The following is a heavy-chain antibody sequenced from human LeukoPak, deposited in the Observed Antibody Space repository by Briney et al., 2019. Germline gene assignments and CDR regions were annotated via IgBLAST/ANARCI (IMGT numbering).Heavy chain of an antibody. Sequence: GGSLRLSCSASGFTFSSFAMHWVRQAPGKGLEWVAVISYNGNNKYYADSVKGRFIISRDNSEKTVYVQMNSLRPEDTAVYYCARGITGHYGNDYWGQGTLVTVSS. CDR1: GFTFSSFA. CDR3: ARGITGHYGNDY. CDR2: ISYNGNNK. J-gene: IGHJ4*02. D-gene: IGHD3-9*01. V-gene: IGHV3-30-3*01.